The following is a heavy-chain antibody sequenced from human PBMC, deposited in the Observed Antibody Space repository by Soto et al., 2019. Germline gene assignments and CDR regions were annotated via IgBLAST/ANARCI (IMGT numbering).Heavy chain of an antibody. Sequence: SETLSLTCAVYGGSFSGYYWSWIRQPPGKGLEWIGEIHQSGISYKNPSLKSRVTMSVDKSKNQFSLNLSSVTAADTAVYFCARSFGWYAFDQWGQGTLVTVSS. J-gene: IGHJ4*02. V-gene: IGHV4-34*01. CDR3: ARSFGWYAFDQ. CDR1: GGSFSGYY. D-gene: IGHD6-19*01. CDR2: IHQSGIS.